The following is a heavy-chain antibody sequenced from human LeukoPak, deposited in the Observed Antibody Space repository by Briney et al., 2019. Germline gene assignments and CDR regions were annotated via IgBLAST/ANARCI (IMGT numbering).Heavy chain of an antibody. Sequence: PGGSLRLSCAASGFTFSSYAMSWVRQAPGKGLEWVSAIGGSGRSTYYADSVKGQFTISRDNSKNTLYLQMNSLRAEDTAVYYCAKAGYCSSTNCSAPHWGQGTLVTVSS. CDR3: AKAGYCSSTNCSAPH. J-gene: IGHJ4*02. CDR2: IGGSGRST. CDR1: GFTFSSYA. V-gene: IGHV3-23*01. D-gene: IGHD2-2*01.